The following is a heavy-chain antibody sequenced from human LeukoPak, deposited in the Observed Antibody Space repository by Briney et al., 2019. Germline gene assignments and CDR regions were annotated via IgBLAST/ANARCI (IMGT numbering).Heavy chain of an antibody. Sequence: PSETLSLTCVVYGGSFSGYYWSWTRLSPGKGLEWIGEINHSGSANYNVSLKSRVTISVDTSKNQFSLKLSSVTAADTAVYYCARGDYYCMDVWGKGTTVTVSS. J-gene: IGHJ6*03. CDR1: GGSFSGYY. CDR3: ARGDYYCMDV. V-gene: IGHV4-34*01. CDR2: INHSGSA.